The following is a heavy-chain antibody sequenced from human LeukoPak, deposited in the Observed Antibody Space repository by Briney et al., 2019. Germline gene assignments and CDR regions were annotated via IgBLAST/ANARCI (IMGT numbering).Heavy chain of an antibody. J-gene: IGHJ4*02. CDR2: IYGSGGGQT. V-gene: IGHV3-21*01. Sequence: GGSLRLSCAASGFTFGTYTMNWVRQAPGKGLEWVSGIYGSGGGQTFYADSVKGRFTISRDNAKNSLYLQMNSLRAEDTAVYYCARETYYDFWSGYSGTRSFDYWGQGTLVTVSS. D-gene: IGHD3-3*01. CDR1: GFTFGTYT. CDR3: ARETYYDFWSGYSGTRSFDY.